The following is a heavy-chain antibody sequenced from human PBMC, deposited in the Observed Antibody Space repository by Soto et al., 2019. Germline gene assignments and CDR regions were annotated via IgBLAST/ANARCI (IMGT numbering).Heavy chain of an antibody. CDR2: IIPIFGTA. J-gene: IGHJ6*02. V-gene: IGHV1-69*13. D-gene: IGHD5-18*01. CDR1: GGTFSSYA. CDR3: ARSVDTAMDGYYYYGMDV. Sequence: SVKVSCKASGGTFSSYAISWVRQAPGQGLEWMGGIIPIFGTANYAQKFQGRVTITADESTSTAYMELSSLRSEDTAVYYCARSVDTAMDGYYYYGMDVWGQGTTVTVSS.